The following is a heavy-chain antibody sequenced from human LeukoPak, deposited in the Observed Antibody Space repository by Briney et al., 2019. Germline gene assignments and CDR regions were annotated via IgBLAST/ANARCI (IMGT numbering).Heavy chain of an antibody. D-gene: IGHD3-16*02. CDR1: GFTFSDYA. CDR3: AKDQDYDYIWGSSRV. CDR2: ISGSGAST. Sequence: PGGSLRLSCVVPGFTFSDYAMSWVRQAPGKGLEWVSAISGSGASTIYADSVRGRFTISRDNSKNTLYLQMDSLRAEDTAVYYCAKDQDYDYIWGSSRVWGQGTLVTVSS. J-gene: IGHJ4*02. V-gene: IGHV3-23*01.